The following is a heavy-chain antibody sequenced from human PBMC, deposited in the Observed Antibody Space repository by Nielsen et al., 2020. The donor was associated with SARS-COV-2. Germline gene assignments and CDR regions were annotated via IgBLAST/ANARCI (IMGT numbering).Heavy chain of an antibody. CDR2: VSSRGRVM. V-gene: IGHV3-9*01. J-gene: IGHJ6*02. Sequence: SLKISCAASGFTFDDHAMHWVRQAPGKGLEWVSGVSSRGRVMGYADSVKGRFIISRDNARNSLYLQMNGLRAEDTAVYYCVRKDTSMGFYYYGMDVWGRGTTVTVSS. CDR3: VRKDTSMGFYYYGMDV. D-gene: IGHD5-18*01. CDR1: GFTFDDHA.